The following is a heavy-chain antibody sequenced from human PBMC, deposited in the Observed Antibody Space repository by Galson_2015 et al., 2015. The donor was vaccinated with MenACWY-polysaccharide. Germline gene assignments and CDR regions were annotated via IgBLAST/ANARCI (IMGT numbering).Heavy chain of an antibody. CDR2: ILPQSGGA. J-gene: IGHJ1*01. Sequence: SVKVSCKASGYTFTVSVIHWIRQAPGQAPEWVGRILPQSGGANYAQKFEGKVTMTRDTSITKAYLEVLSLTSDDTAVYYCAKEGGPGGRLQWHWGQGTLVTVSS. CDR3: AKEGGPGGRLQWH. CDR1: GYTFTVSV. D-gene: IGHD4-23*01. V-gene: IGHV1-2*06.